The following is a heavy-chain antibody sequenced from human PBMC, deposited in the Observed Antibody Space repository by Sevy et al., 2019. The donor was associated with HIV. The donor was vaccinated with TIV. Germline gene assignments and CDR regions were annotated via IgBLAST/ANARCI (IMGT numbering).Heavy chain of an antibody. V-gene: IGHV3-30*04. CDR2: ISIDGNNK. CDR3: ASHCYDSTGYYYPLDY. CDR1: GFTFSSYA. J-gene: IGHJ4*02. D-gene: IGHD3-22*01. Sequence: GGSLRLSCTASGFTFSSYAMYWVRQAPGKGLEWEAVISIDGNNKDYADSVKGRFTISRDNSKNTLYLQMNSLRAEDTAVYYCASHCYDSTGYYYPLDYWGQGTLVTVSS.